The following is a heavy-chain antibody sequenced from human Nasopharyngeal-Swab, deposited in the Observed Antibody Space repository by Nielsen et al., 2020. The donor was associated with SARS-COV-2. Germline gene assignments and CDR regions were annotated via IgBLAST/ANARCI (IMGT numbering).Heavy chain of an antibody. D-gene: IGHD3-10*01. CDR1: GYTFTSYY. CDR2: INPSGGST. J-gene: IGHJ4*02. V-gene: IGHV1-46*01. Sequence: ASVKVSCKASGYTFTSYYMHWVRQAPGQGLEWMGIINPSGGSTSYAQKFPGRVTMTRDTSTSTVYMELSSLRSEDTAVYYCARDPPDYGSGAPPYDYWGQGTLVTVSS. CDR3: ARDPPDYGSGAPPYDY.